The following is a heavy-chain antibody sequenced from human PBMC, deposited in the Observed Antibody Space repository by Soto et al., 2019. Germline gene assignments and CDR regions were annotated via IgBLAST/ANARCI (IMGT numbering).Heavy chain of an antibody. Sequence: ASVKICSKVSGDSVTMSAIAGFRQALGIGLERMGDSKPENGETIYAQKVQGRVIMTEDTSTDTAYMELSSLRSEDTAVYYCVTFPPKFLKDYYDSRDFFQYFDYWGHGTLVTV. V-gene: IGHV1-24*01. CDR1: GDSVTMSA. D-gene: IGHD3-22*01. CDR3: VTFPPKFLKDYYDSRDFFQYFDY. J-gene: IGHJ4*01. CDR2: SKPENGET.